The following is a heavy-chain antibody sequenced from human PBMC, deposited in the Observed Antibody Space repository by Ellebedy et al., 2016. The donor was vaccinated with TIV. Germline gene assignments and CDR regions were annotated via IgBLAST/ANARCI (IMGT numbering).Heavy chain of an antibody. J-gene: IGHJ2*01. D-gene: IGHD3-22*01. CDR1: GGSFSGYY. CDR2: INHSGST. CDR3: ARAYYDSSGYSHYWYFDL. V-gene: IGHV4-34*01. Sequence: SETLSLTCAVYGGSFSGYYWSWIRQPPGKGLEWIGEINHSGSTNYNPSLKSRVTISVDTSKNQFSLKLSSVTAADTAVYYCARAYYDSSGYSHYWYFDLWGRGTLVTVSS.